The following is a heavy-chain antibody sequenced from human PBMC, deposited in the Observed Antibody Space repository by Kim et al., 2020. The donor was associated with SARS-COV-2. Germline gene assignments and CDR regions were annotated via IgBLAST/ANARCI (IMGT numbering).Heavy chain of an antibody. CDR2: IYYSGNT. CDR3: ASLDSFDLRDWFLDV. Sequence: SETLSLTCAVSGGSISSNIHYWGWLRQPPGKGLEWIGSIYYSGNTFYNVSLKRRLTISVDTSRSQFSLRLRSVTAADTAVYYCASLDSFDLRDWFLDVWGRGTLVRVSS. J-gene: IGHJ2*01. D-gene: IGHD3-3*01. CDR1: GGSISSNIHY. V-gene: IGHV4-39*01.